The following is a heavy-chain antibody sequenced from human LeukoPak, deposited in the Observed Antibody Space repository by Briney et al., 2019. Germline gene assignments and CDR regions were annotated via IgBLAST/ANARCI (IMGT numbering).Heavy chain of an antibody. CDR2: TSAYNGNT. D-gene: IGHD4-17*01. V-gene: IGHV1-18*01. J-gene: IGHJ4*02. CDR3: ARAGGTTVTTPPDY. Sequence: GPVKVSCKASGYTFTSYGISWVRQAPGQGLEWMGWTSAYNGNTNYAQKLQGRVTMTTDTSTSTAYMELRSLRSDDTAVYYCARAGGTTVTTPPDYWGQGTLVTVSS. CDR1: GYTFTSYG.